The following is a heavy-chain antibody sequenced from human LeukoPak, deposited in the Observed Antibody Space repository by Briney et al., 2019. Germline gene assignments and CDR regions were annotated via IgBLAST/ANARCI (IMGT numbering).Heavy chain of an antibody. CDR3: ARVKDYGGNSVGFDY. D-gene: IGHD4-23*01. J-gene: IGHJ4*02. CDR1: GGTFSSYA. Sequence: SVKVSCKASGGTFSSYAISRVRQAPGQGLEWMGGIIPIFGTANYAQKFQGRVTITADESTSTAYMELSSLRSEDTAVYYCARVKDYGGNSVGFDYWGQGTLVTVSS. V-gene: IGHV1-69*13. CDR2: IIPIFGTA.